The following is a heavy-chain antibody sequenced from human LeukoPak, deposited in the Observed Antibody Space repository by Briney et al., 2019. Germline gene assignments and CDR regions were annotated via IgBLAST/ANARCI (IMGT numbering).Heavy chain of an antibody. CDR1: GFTFSSYG. Sequence: PGGSLRLSCAASGFTFSSYGMHWVRQAPGKGLEWVAFIRYDGSNKYYADSVKGRFTISRDNSKNTLYLQINSLRAEDTAVYYCAKVPLSGWYRYYFDYWGQGTLVTVSS. J-gene: IGHJ4*02. CDR2: IRYDGSNK. CDR3: AKVPLSGWYRYYFDY. V-gene: IGHV3-30*02. D-gene: IGHD6-19*01.